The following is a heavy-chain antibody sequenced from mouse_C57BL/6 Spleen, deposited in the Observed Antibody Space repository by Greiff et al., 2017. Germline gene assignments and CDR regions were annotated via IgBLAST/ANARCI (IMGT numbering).Heavy chain of an antibody. J-gene: IGHJ2*01. Sequence: VQLQQSGPELVKPGASVKISCKASGYSFTGYYMNWVKQSPEKSLEWIGEINPSTGGTTYNQKFKAKATLTVDKSSSTAYMQLKSLTSEDSAVYYRATKVVSYHFDYWGQGTTLTVSS. V-gene: IGHV1-42*01. CDR2: INPSTGGT. D-gene: IGHD1-1*01. CDR1: GYSFTGYY. CDR3: ATKVVSYHFDY.